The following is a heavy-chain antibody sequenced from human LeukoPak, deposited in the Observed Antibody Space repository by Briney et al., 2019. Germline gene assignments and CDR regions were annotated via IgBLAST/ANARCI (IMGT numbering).Heavy chain of an antibody. CDR1: GFTFNDYA. CDR2: ISYDETDR. V-gene: IGHV3-30-3*01. J-gene: IGHJ4*02. CDR3: ARGGRSLPFDY. D-gene: IGHD4-17*01. Sequence: GRSLRLSCVASGFTFNDYAIHWVRQAPGKGLEWVAVISYDETDRYYADSVKGRFTISRDNSKNTLYLQMNSLRAEDTAVYYCARGGRSLPFDYWGQGTLVTVSS.